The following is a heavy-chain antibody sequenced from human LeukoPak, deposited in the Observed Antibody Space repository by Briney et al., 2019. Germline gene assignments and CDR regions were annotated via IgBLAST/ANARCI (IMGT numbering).Heavy chain of an antibody. D-gene: IGHD3-3*01. Sequence: GGSLRLSCAASEFSVGSNYMTWVRHAPGKGLEWVSLIYSGGSTYYADSVKGRFTISRDNSKNTLYLQMNSLRAEDTAVYYCARDGSRDDFWSGKDAFDIWGRGTMVTVSS. CDR1: EFSVGSNY. J-gene: IGHJ3*02. V-gene: IGHV3-66*01. CDR3: ARDGSRDDFWSGKDAFDI. CDR2: IYSGGST.